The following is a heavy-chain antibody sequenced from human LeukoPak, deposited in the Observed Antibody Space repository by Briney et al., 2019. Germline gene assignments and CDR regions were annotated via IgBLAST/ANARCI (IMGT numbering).Heavy chain of an antibody. CDR3: VRGSKIRGVIPEGEFDY. Sequence: GGSLRLSCAASGFTFISYSMNWGRQAPNKGLEWVAVISYDGKKNYYADSVKGRFTLSRDDSKNTVYLQMNRLRAEDTAVYVCVRGSKIRGVIPEGEFDYWGQGTLVTVSS. CDR2: ISYDGKKN. V-gene: IGHV3-30*03. D-gene: IGHD3-10*01. J-gene: IGHJ4*02. CDR1: GFTFISYS.